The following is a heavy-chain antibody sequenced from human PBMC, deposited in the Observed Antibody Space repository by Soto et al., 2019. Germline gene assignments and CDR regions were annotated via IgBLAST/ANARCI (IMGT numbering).Heavy chain of an antibody. CDR1: GFTFRSYG. V-gene: IGHV3-30*03. Sequence: PGGSLRLSCSASGFTFRSYGMHWVRQAPGKGLEWVASISFEGSKKFYADSVKGRFTISRDNSRNTLYLQMNSLRTEDTALYYCAGHGGYSYLGQGTLVTVSS. CDR2: ISFEGSKK. D-gene: IGHD4-17*01. J-gene: IGHJ4*02. CDR3: AGHGGYSY.